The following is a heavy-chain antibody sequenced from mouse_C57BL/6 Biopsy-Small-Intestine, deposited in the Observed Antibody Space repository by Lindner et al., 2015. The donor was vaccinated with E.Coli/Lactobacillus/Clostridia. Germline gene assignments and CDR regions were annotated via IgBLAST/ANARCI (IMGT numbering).Heavy chain of an antibody. J-gene: IGHJ3*01. CDR3: TRSDSYDYDVGYAY. D-gene: IGHD2-4*01. V-gene: IGHV1-81*01. Sequence: VQLQESGAEMARPGTSVKLSCKASGYTFTSFGISWVKQRTGQGLEWIGEVYPRSANTYYNEKFKGKATLTADKSSSTAYMQLSSLTSEDSAVYFCTRSDSYDYDVGYAYWGQGTLVTVSA. CDR2: VYPRSANT. CDR1: GYTFTSFG.